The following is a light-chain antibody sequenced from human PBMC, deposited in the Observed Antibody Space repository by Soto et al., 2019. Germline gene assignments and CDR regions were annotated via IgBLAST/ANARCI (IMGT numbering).Light chain of an antibody. CDR2: EVN. CDR1: NSDVGAYNF. V-gene: IGLV2-14*01. J-gene: IGLJ1*01. CDR3: SSFTTYNTRV. Sequence: QSVLTQPASVSGSPGQSIAIYCTGTNSDVGAYNFVSWYQQYPGKAPKLIIHEVNNRPSGVSDRFSGSKSGNTASLTISGLQADDEADYYCSSFTTYNTRVFGTGTKVTVL.